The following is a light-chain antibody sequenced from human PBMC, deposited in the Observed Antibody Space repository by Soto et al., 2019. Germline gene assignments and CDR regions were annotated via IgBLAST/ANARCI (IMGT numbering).Light chain of an antibody. CDR2: EVV. CDR1: KNDIGVYDF. CDR3: KSYDGSNTYV. Sequence: QSVLTQPPSASGSPGQSVTISCTGTKNDIGVYDFVSWYQHHPGKAPRLIIYEVVQRPSGVPDRFSGSKSGNTASLTVSGIQAADEADYFCKSYDGSNTYVFGRGTKVTVL. J-gene: IGLJ1*01. V-gene: IGLV2-8*01.